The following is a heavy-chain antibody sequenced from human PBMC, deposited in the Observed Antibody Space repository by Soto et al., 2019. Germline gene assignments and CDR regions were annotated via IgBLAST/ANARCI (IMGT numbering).Heavy chain of an antibody. CDR3: ARAEPYSTSSPFDY. D-gene: IGHD6-6*01. CDR2: MNPNSGNT. J-gene: IGHJ4*02. CDR1: GYTFTNYN. V-gene: IGHV1-8*01. Sequence: QVQLVQSGAEVKKLGASVKVSCKTSGYTFTNYNINWVRQATRQGLEWMGWMNPNSGNTGYAQKFQGRVTMTRNTSITTAYMELSSLRSGDTAVYYCARAEPYSTSSPFDYWGQGTLVTVSS.